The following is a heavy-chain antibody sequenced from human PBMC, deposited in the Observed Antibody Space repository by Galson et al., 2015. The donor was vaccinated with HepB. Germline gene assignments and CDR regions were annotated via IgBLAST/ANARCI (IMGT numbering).Heavy chain of an antibody. CDR2: IQNDGTGI. CDR3: VKENPFDY. CDR1: GFSFSNYG. Sequence: SLRLSCAASGFSFSNYGMHWVRQPPGKGLEWVAFIQNDGTGIDYGDSVKGRFTISRDNSKNTLLLQMNSLRPEDTAMYYCVKENPFDYWGQGTLVTISS. V-gene: IGHV3-30*02. J-gene: IGHJ4*02.